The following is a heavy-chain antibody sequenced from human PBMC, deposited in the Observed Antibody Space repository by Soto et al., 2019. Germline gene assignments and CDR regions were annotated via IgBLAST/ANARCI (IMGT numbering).Heavy chain of an antibody. Sequence: QLQLQESDSRLVKPSQTLSLTCAVFGASITSGGYSWSWIRQPPGQGLDWIGYIYHSGDTFYSPSLRGRVTISVDRSKNQFSLNLASVTAADTAVYYCARYLLRGVIDYWGQGSLVTVSS. CDR1: GASITSGGYS. J-gene: IGHJ4*02. CDR2: IYHSGDT. D-gene: IGHD3-10*01. V-gene: IGHV4-30-2*01. CDR3: ARYLLRGVIDY.